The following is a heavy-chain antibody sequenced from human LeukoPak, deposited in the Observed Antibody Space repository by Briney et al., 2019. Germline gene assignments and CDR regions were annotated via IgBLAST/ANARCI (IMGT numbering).Heavy chain of an antibody. CDR2: ISYSGRT. D-gene: IGHD2-21*01. CDR3: ARTWRPRDSNRFDY. Sequence: PSETLSLTCTVSGGSISSYYWSWIRQTPEKGLEWIGYISYSGRTDYGPSLKSRVTMSVDTSKNQFSLKMTSVTAADTGVYYCARTWRPRDSNRFDYWGQGTLVTVSS. V-gene: IGHV4-59*01. CDR1: GGSISSYY. J-gene: IGHJ4*02.